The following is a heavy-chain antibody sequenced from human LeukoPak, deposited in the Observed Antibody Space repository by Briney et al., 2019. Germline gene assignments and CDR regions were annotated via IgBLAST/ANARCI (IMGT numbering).Heavy chain of an antibody. V-gene: IGHV4-34*01. J-gene: IGHJ5*02. CDR1: GVSVNDYY. CDR3: ARIRCGRGQDIRYNH. CDR2: VSPGGYT. D-gene: IGHD2-21*01. Sequence: PSETLSLTCAVSGVSVNDYYWSWIRQSPEKGLEWIGEVSPGGYTTYNPSLKSRVIISEDTSENQLSLNVRSVTAADTALYYCARIRCGRGQDIRYNHWAQGSLVTVSS.